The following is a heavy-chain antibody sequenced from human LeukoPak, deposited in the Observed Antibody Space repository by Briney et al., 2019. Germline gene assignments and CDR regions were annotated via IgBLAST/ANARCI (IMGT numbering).Heavy chain of an antibody. J-gene: IGHJ4*02. CDR2: ISGSGGIT. V-gene: IGHV3-23*01. D-gene: IGHD2-21*02. Sequence: PGGSLRLSCAASGFTFSNYAMSWVRQAPGKGLEWLSAISGSGGITYYADSVKGRFTISRDNSKNTLYLQMNSLRAEDTAVYCCAKSLGSVVVTANDYWGQGTLVTVSS. CDR1: GFTFSNYA. CDR3: AKSLGSVVVTANDY.